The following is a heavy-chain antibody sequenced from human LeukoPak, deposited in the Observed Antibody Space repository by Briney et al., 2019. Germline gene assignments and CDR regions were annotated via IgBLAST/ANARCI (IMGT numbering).Heavy chain of an antibody. CDR3: ARDRAVALPTYYYYMDV. J-gene: IGHJ6*03. V-gene: IGHV3-30*04. Sequence: GASLRLSCAASGFTFVTYVIHWVRQAPGKGLEWVAVISQTGTIETYADSVQGRFTISRDNSKNTVYLQMTSLKTEDTAVYYCARDRAVALPTYYYYMDVWGKGTTVTVSS. D-gene: IGHD2-15*01. CDR1: GFTFVTYV. CDR2: ISQTGTIE.